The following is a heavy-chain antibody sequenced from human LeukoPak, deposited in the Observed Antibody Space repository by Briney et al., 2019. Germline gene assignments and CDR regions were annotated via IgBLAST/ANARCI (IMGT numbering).Heavy chain of an antibody. D-gene: IGHD5-12*01. CDR2: IYYSGST. J-gene: IGHJ4*02. CDR3: ARGRDVDGANYYFDY. CDR1: GGSISSYY. Sequence: SETLSLTCTVSGGSISSYYWSWIRQPPGKGLEWIGYIYYSGSTNYNPSLKSRVTISVDTSKNQFSLKLSSVTAADTAVYYCARGRDVDGANYYFDYWGQGTLVTVSS. V-gene: IGHV4-59*12.